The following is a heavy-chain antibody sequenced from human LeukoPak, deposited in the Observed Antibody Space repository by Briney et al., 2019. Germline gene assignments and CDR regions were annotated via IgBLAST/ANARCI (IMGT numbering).Heavy chain of an antibody. CDR1: GFTFSGYW. V-gene: IGHV3-15*07. J-gene: IGHJ6*02. Sequence: GGSLRLSCADSGFTFSGYWMNWVRQAPGKGLEWVGRIKSKTDGGTTDYAAPVKGRFTISRDDSKNTLYLQMNGLKTEDTAVYYCTTAIYYYAMDVWGQGTTVTVSS. CDR2: IKSKTDGGTT. CDR3: TTAIYYYAMDV.